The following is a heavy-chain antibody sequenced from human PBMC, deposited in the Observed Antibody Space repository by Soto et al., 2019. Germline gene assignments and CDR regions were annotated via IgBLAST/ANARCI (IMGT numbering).Heavy chain of an antibody. CDR1: GYTFTTYG. J-gene: IGHJ4*02. CDR3: ARDHYYDSSGYLDY. V-gene: IGHV1-18*01. Sequence: XVKVSCKASGYTFTTYGISWVRQAPGQXPEWTGWIRASNGNTKYAQKIQGRVXXTTDTSTXXAYIQLTRLRSDEKAVYYCARDHYYDSSGYLDYWGQGTLVTVS. D-gene: IGHD3-22*01. CDR2: IRASNGNT.